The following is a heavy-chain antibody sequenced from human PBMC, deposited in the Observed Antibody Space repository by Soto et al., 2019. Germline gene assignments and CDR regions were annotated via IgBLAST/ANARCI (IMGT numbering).Heavy chain of an antibody. J-gene: IGHJ4*02. CDR3: ARGVDAGLDY. Sequence: QVQLVQSGAEVKKPGASVKVSCKASGYTFTSYDINWVRQATGQGLEWMGWMSPQSGNTGYAQNLQGRVIMTRDTSINTAYLELSSLRSEDTAVYYCARGVDAGLDYWGQGALVNVSS. CDR1: GYTFTSYD. V-gene: IGHV1-8*01. CDR2: MSPQSGNT. D-gene: IGHD6-13*01.